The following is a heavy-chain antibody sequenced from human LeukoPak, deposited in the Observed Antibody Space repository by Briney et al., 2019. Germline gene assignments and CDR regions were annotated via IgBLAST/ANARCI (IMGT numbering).Heavy chain of an antibody. Sequence: VASVKVSCKVSGYTLTELSMHWVRQSPGKGLEWMGSFDPEDGETIYAQKFQGRVMMNEDTPTNTAYMEMSDLRFEDTAVYYCVCGVETQSEFDYWGQGTLVTVSS. CDR1: GYTLTELS. V-gene: IGHV1-24*01. CDR2: FDPEDGET. J-gene: IGHJ4*02. CDR3: VCGVETQSEFDY. D-gene: IGHD2-21*01.